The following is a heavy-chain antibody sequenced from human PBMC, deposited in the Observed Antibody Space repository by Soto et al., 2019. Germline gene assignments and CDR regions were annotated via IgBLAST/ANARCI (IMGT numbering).Heavy chain of an antibody. CDR2: IIPIFCTA. CDR3: ARDSRLTYYDSTGGACFDP. J-gene: IGHJ5*02. D-gene: IGHD3-22*01. CDR1: GGTFSSYA. Sequence: SVKVSCKASGGTFSSYAISWVRQAPGQGLEWMGGIIPIFCTANYAQKFQGRVTITADESTSTAYMELSSLRSEDTAVYYSARDSRLTYYDSTGGACFDPWGQGTLVTVSS. V-gene: IGHV1-69*13.